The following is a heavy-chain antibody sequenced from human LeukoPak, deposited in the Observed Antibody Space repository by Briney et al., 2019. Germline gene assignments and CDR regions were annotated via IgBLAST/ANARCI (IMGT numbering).Heavy chain of an antibody. CDR2: ISAYNGNT. CDR3: ARVVVVPAAGYNWFDP. CDR1: GGTFSSYA. J-gene: IGHJ5*02. D-gene: IGHD2-2*01. Sequence: ASVKVSCKASGGTFSSYAISWVRQTPGQGLEWMGWISAYNGNTNYAQKLQGRVTITTDTSTSTAYMELSSLRSEDTAVYYCARVVVVPAAGYNWFDPWGQGTLVTVSS. V-gene: IGHV1-18*01.